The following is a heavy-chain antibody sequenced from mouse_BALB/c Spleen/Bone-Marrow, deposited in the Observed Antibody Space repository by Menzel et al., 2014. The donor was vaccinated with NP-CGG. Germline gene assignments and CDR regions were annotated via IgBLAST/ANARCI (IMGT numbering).Heavy chain of an antibody. CDR1: GFTFSSFA. Sequence: EVKVVESGGGLVQPGGSRKLSCAASGFTFSSFAMHWIRQAPEKGLEWVTFISSGSNIIHYADTVKGRFTISRDNPKNTLFLQMTSLRSEDTAMYYCGRGDYWGQGTTLTVS. V-gene: IGHV5-17*02. CDR2: ISSGSNII. J-gene: IGHJ2*01. CDR3: GRGDY.